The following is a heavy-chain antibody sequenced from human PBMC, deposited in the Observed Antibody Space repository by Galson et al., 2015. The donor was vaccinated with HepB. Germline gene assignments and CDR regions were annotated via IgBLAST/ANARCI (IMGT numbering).Heavy chain of an antibody. CDR1: GYTFTSYA. CDR2: INAGNGNT. CDR3: ARAWRWTNPYSSGWYNLFDP. V-gene: IGHV1-3*01. J-gene: IGHJ5*02. D-gene: IGHD6-19*01. Sequence: SVKVSCKASGYTFTSYAMHWVRQTPGQRLEWMGWINAGNGNTKYSQKFQGRVTITRDTSASTAYMELSSLRSEDTAVYYCARAWRWTNPYSSGWYNLFDPWGQGTLVTVSS.